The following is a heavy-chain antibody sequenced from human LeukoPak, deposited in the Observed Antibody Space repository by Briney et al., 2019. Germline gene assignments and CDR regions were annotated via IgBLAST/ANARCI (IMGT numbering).Heavy chain of an antibody. J-gene: IGHJ3*02. CDR1: GFTFSSYW. CDR3: ATNTYADYVSFDI. CDR2: IKQDGSDK. D-gene: IGHD2-2*01. V-gene: IGHV3-7*02. Sequence: GGSLRLSCAASGFTFSSYWMSWVRQAPGKGLEWVANIKQDGSDKNYVDSVKGRFTISKDNAKNLLSLEMNGLRAEDTAVYYCATNTYADYVSFDIWGQGTMVTVSS.